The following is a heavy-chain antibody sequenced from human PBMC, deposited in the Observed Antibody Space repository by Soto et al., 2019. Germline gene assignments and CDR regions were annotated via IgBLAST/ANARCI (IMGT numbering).Heavy chain of an antibody. J-gene: IGHJ6*03. CDR3: AKDLLWMKWEIFGGGQDYMDV. CDR1: GFTFSSYA. CDR2: ISGSGGST. D-gene: IGHD3-3*01. Sequence: EVQLLESGGGLVQPGGSLRLSCAASGFTFSSYAMSWVRQAPGKGLEWVSAISGSGGSTYYADSVKGRFTISRDNSKNTLYLQMNSLRAEDTAVYYCAKDLLWMKWEIFGGGQDYMDVWGKGTTVTVSS. V-gene: IGHV3-23*01.